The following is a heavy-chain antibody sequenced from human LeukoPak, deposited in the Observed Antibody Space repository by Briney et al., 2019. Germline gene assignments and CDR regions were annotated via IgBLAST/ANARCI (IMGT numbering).Heavy chain of an antibody. Sequence: SETLSLTCAVYGGSFSGYYWSWIRQPPGKGLEWIGEINHSGSTNYNPSLKSRVTISVDTSKNQFSLKLSSVTAADTAVYYCARRNGGNYYGSGSYYSGFDYWGQGTLVTVSS. D-gene: IGHD3-10*01. J-gene: IGHJ4*02. CDR2: INHSGST. CDR3: ARRNGGNYYGSGSYYSGFDY. CDR1: GGSFSGYY. V-gene: IGHV4-34*01.